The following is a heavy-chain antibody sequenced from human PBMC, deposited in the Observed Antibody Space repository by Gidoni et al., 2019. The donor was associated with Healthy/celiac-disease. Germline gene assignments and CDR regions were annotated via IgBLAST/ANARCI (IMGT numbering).Heavy chain of an antibody. V-gene: IGHV3-30*18. CDR1: GFTFSSYG. J-gene: IGHJ6*02. CDR2: ISYDGSNK. CDR3: AKDHRINGMDV. Sequence: QVQLVESGGGVVQPGRSLRPSWAASGFTFSSYGMHWVRQAPGKGLGWVAVISYDGSNKYYADSVKGRFTISRDNSKNTLYLQMNSLRAEDTAVYYCAKDHRINGMDVWGQGTTVTVSS.